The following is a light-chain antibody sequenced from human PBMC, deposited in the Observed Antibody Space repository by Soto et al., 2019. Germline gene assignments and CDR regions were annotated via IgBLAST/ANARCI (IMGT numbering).Light chain of an antibody. V-gene: IGLV2-8*01. CDR3: SSYAGSNNLLV. CDR2: EVN. Sequence: QSVLTQPPSASGSPGQSVTISCTGTSSDVGGYNFVSWYQQRPGKAPKLMIYEVNKRPSGVPDRFSGSKSGNTASLTVSGLQAEDEADYYCSSYAGSNNLLVFGGGTKLTVL. J-gene: IGLJ3*02. CDR1: SSDVGGYNF.